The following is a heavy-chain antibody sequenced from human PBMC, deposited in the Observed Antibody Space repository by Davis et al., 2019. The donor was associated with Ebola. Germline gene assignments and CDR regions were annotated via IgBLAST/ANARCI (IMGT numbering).Heavy chain of an antibody. Sequence: PGGSLRLSCVASGFTFPVYWMSWVRQAPGKGLEWVANIKQDGSEKYYVDSVKGRFTISRDNSKNTLYLQMGSLRAEDMAVYYCARGAQAAAGTPAIDYWGQGTLVTVSS. J-gene: IGHJ4*02. D-gene: IGHD6-13*01. CDR3: ARGAQAAAGTPAIDY. CDR1: GFTFPVYW. V-gene: IGHV3-7*01. CDR2: IKQDGSEK.